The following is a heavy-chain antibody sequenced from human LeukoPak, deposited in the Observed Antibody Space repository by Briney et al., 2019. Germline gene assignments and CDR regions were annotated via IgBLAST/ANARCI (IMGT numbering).Heavy chain of an antibody. D-gene: IGHD3-10*01. Sequence: SETLSLTCAVYGGSFSGYYWSWIRQPPGKGLEWIGEINHSGSTNYNPSLKSRVTISVDTSKNQFSLKLSSVTAADTAVYYCARFYGSGSYYNPYYYYTDVWGKGTTVTVSS. V-gene: IGHV4-34*01. CDR1: GGSFSGYY. CDR3: ARFYGSGSYYNPYYYYTDV. CDR2: INHSGST. J-gene: IGHJ6*03.